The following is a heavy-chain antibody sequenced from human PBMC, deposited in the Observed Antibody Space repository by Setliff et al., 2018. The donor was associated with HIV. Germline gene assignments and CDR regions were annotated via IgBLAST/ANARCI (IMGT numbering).Heavy chain of an antibody. CDR2: THASGTT. Sequence: PSETLSLTCTVSGGSISGDFWTWIRQHAGEGLEWIGRTHASGTTQCEPSLKNRCSMSIDTSKNQFSLKLSSVTAADTAVYYCARQTATGTSATFDSWGQGSLVTVSS. CDR1: GGSISGDF. J-gene: IGHJ4*02. CDR3: ARQTATGTSATFDS. V-gene: IGHV4-4*07. D-gene: IGHD2-21*02.